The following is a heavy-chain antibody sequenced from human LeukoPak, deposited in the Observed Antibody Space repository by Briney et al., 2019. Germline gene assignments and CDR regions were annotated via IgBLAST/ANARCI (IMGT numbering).Heavy chain of an antibody. Sequence: PGGSLRLSCTASGFTFGDYAMSWFRQAPGKGLEWVGFIRSKAYGGTTEYAASVKGRFTISRDDSKSIAYLQMNSLKTEDTAVYYCTRERESSSSVVVADIPFDYWGQGTLVTVSS. CDR2: IRSKAYGGTT. D-gene: IGHD2-15*01. J-gene: IGHJ4*02. V-gene: IGHV3-49*03. CDR1: GFTFGDYA. CDR3: TRERESSSSVVVADIPFDY.